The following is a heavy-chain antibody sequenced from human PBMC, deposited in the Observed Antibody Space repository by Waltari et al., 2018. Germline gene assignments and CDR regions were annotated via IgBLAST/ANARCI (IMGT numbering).Heavy chain of an antibody. D-gene: IGHD3-3*01. CDR3: ARGKSDYDFWSGYSAYDAFDI. CDR2: ITHSGNT. V-gene: IGHV4-34*01. Sequence: QVQLQQWGAGLLKPSETLSLTCAVYGGSFSGYYWSWIRTPPGKGLGWVGEITHSGNTNYNPSLRSRVTISVDPAKNQFSLKLSSVTAADTAVYYCARGKSDYDFWSGYSAYDAFDIWGQGTMVTVSS. J-gene: IGHJ3*02. CDR1: GGSFSGYY.